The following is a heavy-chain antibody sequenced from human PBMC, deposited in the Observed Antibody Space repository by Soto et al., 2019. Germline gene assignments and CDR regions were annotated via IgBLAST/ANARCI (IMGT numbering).Heavy chain of an antibody. V-gene: IGHV6-1*01. CDR1: GDSVSSSSVT. CDR2: TYYRSKWYN. CDR3: ARVTAVTGLVY. D-gene: IGHD6-19*01. J-gene: IGHJ4*02. Sequence: SQTLSLTCAISGDSVSSSSVTWNWIRQSPSRGLEWLGRTYYRSKWYNDYATSVKSRISINPDTSKNQISLQLDSVTPEDTAVYFCARVTAVTGLVYWGQGALVTVSS.